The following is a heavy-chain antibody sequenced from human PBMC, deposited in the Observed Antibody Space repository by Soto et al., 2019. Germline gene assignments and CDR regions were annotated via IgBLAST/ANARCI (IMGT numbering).Heavy chain of an antibody. V-gene: IGHV3-33*01. CDR2: IWYDGSNK. D-gene: IGHD1-26*01. Sequence: GGSLRLSCAASGFTFSSYGMHWVRQAPGKGLEWVAVIWYDGSNKYYADSVKGRFTISRDNSKNTLYLQMNSLRAEDTAVYYCARDGGSYSGYYYYGMDVWGQGTTVTVSS. J-gene: IGHJ6*02. CDR1: GFTFSSYG. CDR3: ARDGGSYSGYYYYGMDV.